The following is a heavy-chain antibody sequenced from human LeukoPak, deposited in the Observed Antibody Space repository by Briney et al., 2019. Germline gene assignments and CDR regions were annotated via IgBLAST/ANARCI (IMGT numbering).Heavy chain of an antibody. CDR1: GYTFTSYG. CDR3: ARGWVPTAMRTGRTKYYFDY. Sequence: VASVKVSCKASGYTFTSYGISWVRQAPGQGLEWMGWISAYNGNTNYAQKLQGRVTMTTDTSTSTAYMELRSLRSDDTAVYYCARGWVPTAMRTGRTKYYFDYWGQGTLVTVSS. CDR2: ISAYNGNT. D-gene: IGHD2-2*01. J-gene: IGHJ4*02. V-gene: IGHV1-18*01.